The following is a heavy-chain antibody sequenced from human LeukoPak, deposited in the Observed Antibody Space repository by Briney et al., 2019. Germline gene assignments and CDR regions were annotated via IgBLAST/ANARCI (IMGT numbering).Heavy chain of an antibody. CDR2: FDPEDGET. J-gene: IGHJ4*02. CDR3: ATGLTLFGEVASLES. V-gene: IGHV1-24*01. CDR1: GYTLTELS. Sequence: ASVKVSCKVSGYTLTELSMHWVRQAPGKGLEWVGGFDPEDGETIYAQKFQGRVTMTEDTSSDTAYMDVNGLTSDDTAVYYCATGLTLFGEVASLESWGQGTLVTVSS. D-gene: IGHD3-3*01.